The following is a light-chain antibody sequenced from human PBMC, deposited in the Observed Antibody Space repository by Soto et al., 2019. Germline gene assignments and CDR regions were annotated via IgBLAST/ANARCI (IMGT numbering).Light chain of an antibody. Sequence: QSALTQPASVSGSPGQSITISCTGTSSDVGGYNYVSWYQQHPGKAPKLMIYEVSKRPSGVSNRFSGSKSGNTASLTISGLQAEDEADYYCTSYTSSSPYVFGTGTKVTAL. V-gene: IGLV2-14*03. J-gene: IGLJ1*01. CDR1: SSDVGGYNY. CDR2: EVS. CDR3: TSYTSSSPYV.